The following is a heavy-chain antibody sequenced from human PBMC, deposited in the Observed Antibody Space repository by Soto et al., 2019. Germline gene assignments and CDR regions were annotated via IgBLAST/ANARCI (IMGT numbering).Heavy chain of an antibody. Sequence: EVQLVEAGGGLVQPGRSLRLSCAASGFTFDDCSMHWVRQAPGKGLEWVSGITWNSGSIGYADSAKGRFTISRDNARNSLYLQMTSLRVEDTALYYCAKEVAGWFDPWGQGTLVTVSS. D-gene: IGHD2-15*01. CDR2: ITWNSGSI. CDR1: GFTFDDCS. J-gene: IGHJ5*02. CDR3: AKEVAGWFDP. V-gene: IGHV3-9*01.